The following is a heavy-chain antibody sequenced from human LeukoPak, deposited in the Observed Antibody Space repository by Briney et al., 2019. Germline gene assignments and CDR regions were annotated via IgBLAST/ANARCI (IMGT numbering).Heavy chain of an antibody. D-gene: IGHD1-26*01. V-gene: IGHV3-21*01. J-gene: IGHJ3*02. CDR2: ISSSSSYI. CDR1: GFTFSSYS. CDR3: ARWWELLAGGAFDI. Sequence: GGSLRLSCAASGFTFSSYSMNWVRQAPGKGLEWVSSISSSSSYIYYADSVKGRFTISGDNAKNSLYLQMNSLRAEDTAVYYCARWWELLAGGAFDIWGQGTMVTVSS.